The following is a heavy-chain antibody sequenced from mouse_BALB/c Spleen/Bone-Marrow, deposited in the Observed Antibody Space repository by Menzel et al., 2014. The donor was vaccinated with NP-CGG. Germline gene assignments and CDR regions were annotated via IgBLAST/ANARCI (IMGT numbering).Heavy chain of an antibody. V-gene: IGHV2-6*02. D-gene: IGHD2-1*01. CDR2: IRSDGST. CDR1: GFSLTSYG. CDR3: ARNYGNYVGAMDY. Sequence: QVQLKESGPGLVAPSQSLSITCTVSGFSLTSYGVHWVRQPPGKGLEWLVVIRSDGSTTYNSAPKSRLSISRDNSKSQVFLKMNSLQTDDTAMYYCARNYGNYVGAMDYWGQGTSVTVSS. J-gene: IGHJ4*01.